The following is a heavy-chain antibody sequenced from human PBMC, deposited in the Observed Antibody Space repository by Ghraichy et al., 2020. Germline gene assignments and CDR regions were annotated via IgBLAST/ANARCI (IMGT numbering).Heavy chain of an antibody. CDR2: IYYSGST. CDR1: GGSISSYY. D-gene: IGHD6-6*01. V-gene: IGHV4-59*01. CDR3: ARVIAARRYPGGYFDY. J-gene: IGHJ4*02. Sequence: ESLNISCTVSGGSISSYYWSWIRQPPGKGLEWIGYIYYSGSTNYNPSLKSRVTISVDTSKNQFSLKLSSVTAADTAVYYCARVIAARRYPGGYFDYWGQGTLVTVSS.